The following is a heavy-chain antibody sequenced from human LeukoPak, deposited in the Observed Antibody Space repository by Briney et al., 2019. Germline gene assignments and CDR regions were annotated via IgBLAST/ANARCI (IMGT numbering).Heavy chain of an antibody. Sequence: SETLSLTCAVYGGSFSGYYWGWIRQTPGKGLEWIGEINHSGSTNYNPSLKSRVTISVDTSKNQFSLKLSSVTAADTAVYYCARTTVTQYYFDYWGQGTLVTVSS. CDR3: ARTTVTQYYFDY. D-gene: IGHD4-17*01. V-gene: IGHV4-34*01. CDR2: INHSGST. CDR1: GGSFSGYY. J-gene: IGHJ4*02.